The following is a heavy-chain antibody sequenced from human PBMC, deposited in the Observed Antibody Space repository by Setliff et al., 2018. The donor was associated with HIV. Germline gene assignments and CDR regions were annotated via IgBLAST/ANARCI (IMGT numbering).Heavy chain of an antibody. V-gene: IGHV4-38-2*02. CDR3: ARGLSVYSYANIYYSHGMDV. Sequence: SETLSLTCTVTGYSISSGYYWAWIRQPPGKGLEWIGYIYHAGNTYYNPSLKSRVTLSVDTSKTHFFLKLTSVTAADTATYYCARGLSVYSYANIYYSHGMDVWGQGTTVTVSS. D-gene: IGHD3-16*01. CDR1: GYSISSGYY. CDR2: IYHAGNT. J-gene: IGHJ6*02.